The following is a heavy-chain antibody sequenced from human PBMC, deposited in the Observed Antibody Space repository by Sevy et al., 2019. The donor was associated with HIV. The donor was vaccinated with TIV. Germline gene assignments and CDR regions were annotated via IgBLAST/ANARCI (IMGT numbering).Heavy chain of an antibody. Sequence: GGSLRLSCAASGFTFSDYYMSWIRQAPGKGLERVSYISSSGSTIYYADSVKGRFTISRDNAKNSLYLQMNSLRAEDTAVYYCARDSHIVVVPAAEGYGMDVWGQGTTVTVSS. J-gene: IGHJ6*02. CDR1: GFTFSDYY. V-gene: IGHV3-11*04. D-gene: IGHD2-2*01. CDR3: ARDSHIVVVPAAEGYGMDV. CDR2: ISSSGSTI.